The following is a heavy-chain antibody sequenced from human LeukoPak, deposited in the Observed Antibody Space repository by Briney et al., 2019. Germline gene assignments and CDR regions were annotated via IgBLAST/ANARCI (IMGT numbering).Heavy chain of an antibody. CDR2: IYPGDSDT. V-gene: IGHV5-51*01. Sequence: GESLKISCKGSGYRFTNYWIGWVRQMPGKGLEWMGIIYPGDSDTRYSPSFQGQVTISADKSISTAYLQWSSLKASDTAMYYCARDAGYYGSGSYYEFDPWGQGTLVTVSS. CDR1: GYRFTNYW. CDR3: ARDAGYYGSGSYYEFDP. D-gene: IGHD3-10*01. J-gene: IGHJ5*02.